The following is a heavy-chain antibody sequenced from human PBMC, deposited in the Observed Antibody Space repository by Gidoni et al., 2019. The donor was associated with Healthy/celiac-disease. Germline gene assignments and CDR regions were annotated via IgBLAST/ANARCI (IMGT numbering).Heavy chain of an antibody. Sequence: EVQLFESGGGLVQPGGSLRLLCAASGFHFSSYAMRWVRQAPGKGLEWVSAISGSGGSTYYADSVKGRFTISRDNSKNTLYLQMNSLRAEDTAVYYCAKGGYCSGGSCYNYYYYMDVWGKGTTVTVSS. CDR2: ISGSGGST. J-gene: IGHJ6*03. D-gene: IGHD2-15*01. CDR1: GFHFSSYA. CDR3: AKGGYCSGGSCYNYYYYMDV. V-gene: IGHV3-23*01.